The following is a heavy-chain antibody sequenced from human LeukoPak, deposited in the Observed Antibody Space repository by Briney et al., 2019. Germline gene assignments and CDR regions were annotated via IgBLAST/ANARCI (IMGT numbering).Heavy chain of an antibody. CDR2: ISGSGGST. Sequence: PGGTLRLSCAASGFTFSSYGMSWVRQAPGKGLEWVSAISGSGGSTYYADSVKGRFTISRDNPKNTLYLQMNSLRTEDTAVYYCAKDRYYYDSSGYQLTGGNAFDIWGQGTMVTVSS. J-gene: IGHJ3*02. V-gene: IGHV3-23*01. CDR1: GFTFSSYG. D-gene: IGHD3-22*01. CDR3: AKDRYYYDSSGYQLTGGNAFDI.